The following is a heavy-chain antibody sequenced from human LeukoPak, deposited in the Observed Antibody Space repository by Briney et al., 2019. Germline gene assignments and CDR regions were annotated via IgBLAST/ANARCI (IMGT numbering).Heavy chain of an antibody. CDR1: GFTFSSYS. D-gene: IGHD6-19*01. CDR3: ARDFARGLSSGWYSHGLDV. CDR2: ISSSSSYI. V-gene: IGHV3-21*01. Sequence: PGGSLRLSCAASGFTFSSYSMNWVRQAPGKGLEWVSSISSSSSYIYYAHSVKGRFTISRDNAKNSLYLQMNSLRAEDTAVYYCARDFARGLSSGWYSHGLDVWGQGTTVTVSS. J-gene: IGHJ6*02.